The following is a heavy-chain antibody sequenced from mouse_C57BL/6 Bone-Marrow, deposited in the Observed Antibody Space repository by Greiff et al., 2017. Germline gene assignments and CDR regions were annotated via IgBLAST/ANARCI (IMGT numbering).Heavy chain of an antibody. CDR1: GYTFTSYW. CDR3: SNDSRGWFAY. J-gene: IGHJ3*01. CDR2: INPSSGYT. Sequence: VQLQQSGAELAKPGASVKLSCTASGYTFTSYWMHWVKQRPGQGLEWIGYINPSSGYTKSNQKFKDKATLTADKSSSTAYLQLISLTYEDAAVYYCSNDSRGWFAYWGQGTLVTVSA. D-gene: IGHD2-4*01. V-gene: IGHV1-7*01.